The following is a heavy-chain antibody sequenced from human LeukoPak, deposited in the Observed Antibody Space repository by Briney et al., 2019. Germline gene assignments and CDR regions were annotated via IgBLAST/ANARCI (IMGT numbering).Heavy chain of an antibody. CDR3: ARDGLLWFGEFGAGNAFDI. CDR2: INPNSGGT. J-gene: IGHJ3*02. CDR1: GYTFTGYY. Sequence: ASVKVSCKASGYTFTGYYMHWVRQAPGQGLEWMGWINPNSGGTNYAQKFQGRVTMTRDTSISTAYMELSRLRSDDTAVYYCARDGLLWFGEFGAGNAFDIWGQGTMVTVSS. V-gene: IGHV1-2*02. D-gene: IGHD3-10*01.